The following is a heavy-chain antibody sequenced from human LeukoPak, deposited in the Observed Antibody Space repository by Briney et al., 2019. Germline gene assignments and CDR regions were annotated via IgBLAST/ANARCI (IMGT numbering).Heavy chain of an antibody. Sequence: GGSLRLSCAASGFSFSYYAIHWVRQAPGKGLEWVAVTSYDGSNKYYANSVKGRFTISRDNSKNTLYLQMNSLRAEDTAVYYCARGWHSSGYYWEYFQHWGQGTLVTVSS. CDR2: TSYDGSNK. D-gene: IGHD3-22*01. V-gene: IGHV3-30*04. J-gene: IGHJ1*01. CDR1: GFSFSYYA. CDR3: ARGWHSSGYYWEYFQH.